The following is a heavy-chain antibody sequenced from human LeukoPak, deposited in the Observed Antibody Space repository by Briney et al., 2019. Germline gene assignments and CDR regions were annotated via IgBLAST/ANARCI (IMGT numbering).Heavy chain of an antibody. CDR2: ISYDGSNK. D-gene: IGHD3-22*01. CDR3: ATTLHSGYYDLY. Sequence: GGSLRLSCAASGFTFSSYAMHWVRQAPGKGLEWVAVISYDGSNKYYAVSVKGRFTISRGNSKNTLYLQMNSLRAEDTAVYYCATTLHSGYYDLYWGQGTLVTVSS. CDR1: GFTFSSYA. V-gene: IGHV3-30-3*01. J-gene: IGHJ4*02.